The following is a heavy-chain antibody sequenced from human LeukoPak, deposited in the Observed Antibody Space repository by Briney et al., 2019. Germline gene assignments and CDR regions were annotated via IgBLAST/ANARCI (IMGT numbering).Heavy chain of an antibody. D-gene: IGHD6-13*01. J-gene: IGHJ4*02. CDR1: GFTFSSYG. V-gene: IGHV3-30*18. CDR2: ISYDGSNK. Sequence: GGSLRLSCAASGFTFSSYGMHWVRQAPGKGLEWVAVISYDGSNKYYADSVKGRFTISRDNSKNTLYLQMNSLRAEDTAVYYCAKTMGSSWYLGFDYWGQGTLVTVSS. CDR3: AKTMGSSWYLGFDY.